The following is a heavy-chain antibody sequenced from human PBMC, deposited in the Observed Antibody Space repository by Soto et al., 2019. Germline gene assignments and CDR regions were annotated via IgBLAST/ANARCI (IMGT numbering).Heavy chain of an antibody. V-gene: IGHV3-30*18. J-gene: IGHJ6*02. Sequence: GGSLRLSCAASGFTFSSYGMHWVRQAPGKGLEWVAVISYDGSNKYYADSVKGRFTISRDNSKNTLYLQMNSLRAEDTAVYYCAKATSQQLDYYGMDVWGQGTTVTVSS. CDR1: GFTFSSYG. CDR2: ISYDGSNK. CDR3: AKATSQQLDYYGMDV. D-gene: IGHD6-13*01.